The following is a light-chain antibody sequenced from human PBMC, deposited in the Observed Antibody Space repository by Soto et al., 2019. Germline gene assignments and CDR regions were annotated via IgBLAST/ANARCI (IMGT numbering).Light chain of an antibody. Sequence: DIQMTQSPSSLSASVGDRVTITCRASQSITIYLNWYQQKPGKAPKLLIHAASSLQSGVPSRFSGSGSGTDFTLTISSLQPEDFASYYCQQSYSIPPLTFGGGTKVEIK. CDR1: QSITIY. J-gene: IGKJ4*01. V-gene: IGKV1-39*01. CDR3: QQSYSIPPLT. CDR2: AAS.